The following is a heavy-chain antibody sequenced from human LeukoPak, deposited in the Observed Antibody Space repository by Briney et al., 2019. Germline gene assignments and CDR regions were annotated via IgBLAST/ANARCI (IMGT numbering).Heavy chain of an antibody. CDR1: GGSLSDYY. CDR2: ISHRGRT. V-gene: IGHV4-34*01. J-gene: IGHJ6*03. Sequence: SETLSLTCAVYGGSLSDYYWSWIRQSPGKGLEWIGEISHRGRTYYNLSLKSRVTISVDTSKNQFSLKLSSVTAADTAVYYCARGGKGPVSYYYYMDVWGKGTTVTVSS. D-gene: IGHD1-14*01. CDR3: ARGGKGPVSYYYYMDV.